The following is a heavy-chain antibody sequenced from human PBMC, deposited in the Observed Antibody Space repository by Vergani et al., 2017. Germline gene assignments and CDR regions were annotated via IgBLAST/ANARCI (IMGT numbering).Heavy chain of an antibody. D-gene: IGHD5-12*01. CDR3: ARGRWPRDY. Sequence: QVQLQESGPRLVKPSETLSLICSVSGYSISSGYFWGWIRQSPGKGLEWLGTIDRTGRTHLSPSLKSRLTISVDTTKNQFSLRLTSATAADTAVYFCARGRWPRDYWGQGTLVTVSS. CDR1: GYSISSGYF. J-gene: IGHJ4*02. V-gene: IGHV4-38-2*02. CDR2: IDRTGRT.